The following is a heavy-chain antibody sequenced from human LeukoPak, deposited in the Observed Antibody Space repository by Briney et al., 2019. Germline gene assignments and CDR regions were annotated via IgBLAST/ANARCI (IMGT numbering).Heavy chain of an antibody. Sequence: ASVKVSCKASGYTFTSYDINWVRQATGQGLEWMGWMNPNSGNTGYTQKFQGRLTMTTNTSISTVYMELSRLRSDDTAVYYCARDPPPATIAVVNDYWGQGTLVTVSS. CDR3: ARDPPPATIAVVNDY. D-gene: IGHD3-22*01. V-gene: IGHV1-8*01. CDR2: MNPNSGNT. CDR1: GYTFTSYD. J-gene: IGHJ4*02.